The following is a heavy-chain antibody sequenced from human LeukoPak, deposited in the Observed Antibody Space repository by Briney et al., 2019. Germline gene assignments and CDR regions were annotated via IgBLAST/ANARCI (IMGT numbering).Heavy chain of an antibody. CDR2: ISYSGST. D-gene: IGHD3-22*01. V-gene: IGHV4-61*01. CDR1: GGSISSSSYY. CDR3: ARDDNYYDSSGYYRAFDI. J-gene: IGHJ3*02. Sequence: PSETLSLTCTVSGGSISSSSYYWGWIRQPPGKGLEWIGYISYSGSTNYNPSLKSRVTISLDTSKNQFSLKLSSVTAADTAVYYCARDDNYYDSSGYYRAFDIWGQGTMVTVSS.